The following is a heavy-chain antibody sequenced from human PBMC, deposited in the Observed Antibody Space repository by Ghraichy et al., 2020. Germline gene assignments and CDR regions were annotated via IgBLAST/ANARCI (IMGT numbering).Heavy chain of an antibody. CDR3: TTDLGVTTHYFDY. CDR2: IKSKTDGGTT. Sequence: GGSLRLSCTASGFTFSNAWMTWVRQAPGKGLEWVGRIKSKTDGGTTDYAAPVKGRFTISRDDSKNTLYLQMNSLKTEDTAVYYCTTDLGVTTHYFDYWGQGTLVTVSS. CDR1: GFTFSNAW. V-gene: IGHV3-15*01. J-gene: IGHJ4*02. D-gene: IGHD4-17*01.